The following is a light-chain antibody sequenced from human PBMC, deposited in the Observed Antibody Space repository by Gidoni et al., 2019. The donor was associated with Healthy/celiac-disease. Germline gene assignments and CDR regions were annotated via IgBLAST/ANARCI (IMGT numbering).Light chain of an antibody. CDR1: QSVSSY. CDR2: EAS. CDR3: QQRSNWRLT. Sequence: EIVLTQSPATLSLSPGERATLSCRASQSVSSYLAWYQQKPGQAPRLLIYEASNRATGIPARFSGSGSGTEFTLTISSLEPEDFAIYYCQQRSNWRLTFGGGTKVEIK. J-gene: IGKJ4*01. V-gene: IGKV3-11*01.